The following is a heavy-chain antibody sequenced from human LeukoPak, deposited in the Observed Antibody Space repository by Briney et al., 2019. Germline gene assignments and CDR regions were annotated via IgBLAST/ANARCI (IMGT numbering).Heavy chain of an antibody. J-gene: IGHJ4*02. Sequence: SETLSLTCTVSGGSISSGGYYWSWIRQHPGKGLEWIGYIYYSGSTNYNPSLKSRVTISVDTSKNQFSLKLSSVTAADTAVYYCARDRGAYSSGWYESFDYWGQGTLVTVSS. CDR2: IYYSGST. D-gene: IGHD6-19*01. CDR1: GGSISSGGYY. V-gene: IGHV4-61*08. CDR3: ARDRGAYSSGWYESFDY.